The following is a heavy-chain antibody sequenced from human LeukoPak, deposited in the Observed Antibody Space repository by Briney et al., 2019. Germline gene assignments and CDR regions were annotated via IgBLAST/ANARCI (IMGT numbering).Heavy chain of an antibody. CDR1: GFTFSSYA. CDR2: ISGSGGST. J-gene: IGHJ4*02. D-gene: IGHD3-10*01. Sequence: GGSLRLSCAASGFTFSSYAMSWVRQAPGKGLEWVSAISGSGGSTYYADSVKGRFTISRDNSKNTLYLQMNSLRAEDTAVYYCAKGAAYGYYGSGSYSVGWGQGTLVTVSS. V-gene: IGHV3-23*01. CDR3: AKGAAYGYYGSGSYSVG.